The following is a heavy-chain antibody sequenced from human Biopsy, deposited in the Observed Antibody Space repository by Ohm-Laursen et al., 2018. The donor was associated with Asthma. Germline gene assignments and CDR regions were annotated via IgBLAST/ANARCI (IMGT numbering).Heavy chain of an antibody. V-gene: IGHV1-3*01. Sequence: SVKVSCKASGYTFINYAIHWVRQAPGQRLEWMGWISAGNGNTKYSQKFQGRVTISRDTSASTAYMDLSSLRSEDTAVYYCARPYYDSSGYYYENLSFDYWGQGTLVTVSS. J-gene: IGHJ4*02. D-gene: IGHD3-22*01. CDR1: GYTFINYA. CDR3: ARPYYDSSGYYYENLSFDY. CDR2: ISAGNGNT.